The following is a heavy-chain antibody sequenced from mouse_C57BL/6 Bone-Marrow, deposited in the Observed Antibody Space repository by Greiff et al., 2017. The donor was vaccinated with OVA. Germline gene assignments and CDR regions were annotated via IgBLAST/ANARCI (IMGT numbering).Heavy chain of an antibody. D-gene: IGHD2-4*01. Sequence: EVKLMESGPGLVKPSQSLSLTCSVTGYSITSGYYWNWIRQFPGNKLEWMGYISYDGSNNYNPSLKNRISITRDTSKNQFFLKLNSVITEDTATYYCARSYDYVYFDYWGQGTTLTVSS. CDR2: ISYDGSN. CDR1: GYSITSGYY. J-gene: IGHJ2*01. V-gene: IGHV3-6*01. CDR3: ARSYDYVYFDY.